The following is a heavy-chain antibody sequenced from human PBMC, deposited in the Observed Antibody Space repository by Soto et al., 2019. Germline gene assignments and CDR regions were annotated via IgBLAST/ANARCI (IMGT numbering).Heavy chain of an antibody. CDR2: IGPSSGNT. CDR1: GYTFTSYT. Sequence: ASVKVSCKASGYTFTSYTVSWVRQAPGQGLEWVGWIGPSSGNTDSARNLQGRVTMTTDTSRNQFSLSLNSVTAADTAVYFCAREPYLPMARNDFWGQGAQVTVSS. J-gene: IGHJ4*02. V-gene: IGHV1-18*01. D-gene: IGHD3-10*01. CDR3: AREPYLPMARNDF.